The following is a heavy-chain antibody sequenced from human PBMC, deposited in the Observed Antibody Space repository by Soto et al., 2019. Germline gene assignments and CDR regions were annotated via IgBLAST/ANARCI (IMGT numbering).Heavy chain of an antibody. J-gene: IGHJ2*01. V-gene: IGHV4-59*08. Sequence: QVQLQESGPGLVKPSETLSLTCTVSGGSISSYYWSWIRQPPGKGLEWIGYNYYSGSTNYNPSLQRRVTRAEGTSKDQYALTLSSVAAADTAVYYCASQAYSSGWYVGWYFDLWGRGTLVTVSS. CDR2: NYYSGST. CDR1: GGSISSYY. CDR3: ASQAYSSGWYVGWYFDL. D-gene: IGHD6-19*01.